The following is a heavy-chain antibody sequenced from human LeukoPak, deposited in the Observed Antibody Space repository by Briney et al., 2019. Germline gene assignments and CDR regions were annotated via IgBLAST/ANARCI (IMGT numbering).Heavy chain of an antibody. CDR1: GFTFSSYA. CDR3: AKAPYCGGDCYSNYYYYYMDV. CDR2: ISGSGGST. J-gene: IGHJ6*03. Sequence: GGSLRLSCAASGFTFSSYAMSWVRQAPGKGLEWVSAISGSGGSTYYADSVKGRFTISRDNSKNTLYLQMNSLRAEDTAVYYCAKAPYCGGDCYSNYYYYYMDVWGKGTTVTISS. V-gene: IGHV3-23*01. D-gene: IGHD2-21*02.